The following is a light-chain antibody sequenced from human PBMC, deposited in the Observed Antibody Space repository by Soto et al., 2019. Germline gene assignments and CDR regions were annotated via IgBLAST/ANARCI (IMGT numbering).Light chain of an antibody. CDR2: GAS. CDR3: QQYGSSPWT. V-gene: IGKV3-20*01. CDR1: QSVSLS. Sequence: EIVLTHSPATLSVSLVDRATVSCRASQSVSLSLAWFQMRPGQPPRLLIYGASTRATDIPARFSGSGSGTDFTLTISRLEPEDFAVYCCQQYGSSPWTFGQGTKVDI. J-gene: IGKJ1*01.